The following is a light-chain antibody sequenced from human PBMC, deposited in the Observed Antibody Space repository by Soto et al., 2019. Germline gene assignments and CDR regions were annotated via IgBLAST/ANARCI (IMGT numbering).Light chain of an antibody. CDR2: AAS. CDR3: QQSYSTPRN. CDR1: QSISSY. J-gene: IGKJ2*01. V-gene: IGKV1-39*01. Sequence: DIQMTQSPSSLSASVGDRVTITCRASQSISSYLNWYQQKPGKAPKLLIYAASSLQSGVPSRFSGSGSGTDLTLPISSLQPEDIATYYCQQSYSTPRNFGQGTKLEIK.